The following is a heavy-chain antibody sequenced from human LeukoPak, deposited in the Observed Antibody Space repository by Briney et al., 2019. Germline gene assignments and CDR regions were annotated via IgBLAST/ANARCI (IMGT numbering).Heavy chain of an antibody. Sequence: GGSLRLSCAASGFTFSSYSMNWVRQAPGKGLEWVSSISSSSSYIYYADSVKGRFTISRDNAKNSLYLQMNSLRAEDTAVYYCARDRYGSRTGHFDYWGQGTLVTVSS. CDR3: ARDRYGSRTGHFDY. CDR2: ISSSSSYI. J-gene: IGHJ4*02. CDR1: GFTFSSYS. D-gene: IGHD3-10*01. V-gene: IGHV3-21*01.